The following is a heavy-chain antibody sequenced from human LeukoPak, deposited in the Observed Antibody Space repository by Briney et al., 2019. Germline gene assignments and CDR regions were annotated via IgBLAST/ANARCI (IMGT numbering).Heavy chain of an antibody. V-gene: IGHV3-23*01. CDR3: AIERSRWDYYDSSGYFNY. CDR2: ISGSGGST. CDR1: GFTFSSYA. J-gene: IGHJ4*02. Sequence: GGSLRLSCAASGFTFSSYAMSWVRQAPGKGLEWVSAISGSGGSTYYADSVKGRFIISRDNSKNTLYLQMNSLRAEDTAVYYCAIERSRWDYYDSSGYFNYWGQGTLVTVSS. D-gene: IGHD3-22*01.